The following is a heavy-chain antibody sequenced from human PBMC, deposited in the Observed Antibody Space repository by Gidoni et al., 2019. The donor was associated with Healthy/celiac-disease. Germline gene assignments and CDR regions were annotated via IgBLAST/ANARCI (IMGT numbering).Heavy chain of an antibody. Sequence: EGQRLASGGGLVQPGGSLRISCAASGFTFSSYAMSWGRQAPGKGLGWFSAISGSGGSTYYADSVKGRFTISRDNSKNTLYLQMNSLRAEDTAVYYCAKNGAYYYDSSGCQCGFDYWGQGTLVTVSS. CDR1: GFTFSSYA. CDR3: AKNGAYYYDSSGCQCGFDY. D-gene: IGHD3-22*01. CDR2: ISGSGGST. V-gene: IGHV3-23*01. J-gene: IGHJ4*02.